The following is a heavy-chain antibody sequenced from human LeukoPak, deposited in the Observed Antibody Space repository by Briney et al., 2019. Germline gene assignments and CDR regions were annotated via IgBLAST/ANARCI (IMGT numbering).Heavy chain of an antibody. V-gene: IGHV3-33*01. J-gene: IGHJ6*02. D-gene: IGHD3-16*01. CDR3: ARENVLGSNYYYYGMDV. CDR2: LWYDGTNK. CDR1: GFTFSRYG. Sequence: GRSLRLSCTASGFTFSRYGMHWVRQAPGQGLERVAVLWYDGTNKNYADSVKGRFTISRDNSKNTLSLQMNSLRADDTAVYYCARENVLGSNYYYYGMDVWGQGTTVIVSS.